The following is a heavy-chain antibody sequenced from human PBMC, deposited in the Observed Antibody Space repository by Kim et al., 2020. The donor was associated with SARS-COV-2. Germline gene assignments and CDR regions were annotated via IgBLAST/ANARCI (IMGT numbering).Heavy chain of an antibody. D-gene: IGHD2-21*01. CDR1: GYTFDNYY. CDR2: IRLSGVDT. V-gene: IGHV1-46*02. Sequence: ASVKVSCKASGYTFDNYYMHWLRQALGQGLEWMGIIRLSGVDTSNSQMFQGRLTMTRDTSTSTAYMDLTGLSFEDTAIYYCARAQRGDGYTLSNWNFDLWGHVTHVPVSS. J-gene: IGHJ2*01. CDR3: ARAQRGDGYTLSNWNFDL.